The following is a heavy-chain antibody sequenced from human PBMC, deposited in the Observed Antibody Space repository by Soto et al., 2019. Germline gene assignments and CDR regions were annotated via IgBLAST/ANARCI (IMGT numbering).Heavy chain of an antibody. D-gene: IGHD6-13*01. V-gene: IGHV3-23*01. CDR1: GFTFNTHA. J-gene: IGHJ1*01. Sequence: EVQLLESGGGLIQPGGSLRLSCAASGFTFNTHALSWVRQAPGTGLEWVSTISDRGTVTYYADSVKGRFTVSRDNSKNTLYLQMSSLRFEDTAVDYCAKGPRRQQLVGWGQGAVDWGQGTLVAVSS. CDR2: ISDRGTVT. CDR3: AKGPRRQQLVGWGQGAVD.